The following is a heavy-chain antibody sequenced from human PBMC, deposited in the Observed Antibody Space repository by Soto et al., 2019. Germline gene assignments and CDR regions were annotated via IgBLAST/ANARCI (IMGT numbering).Heavy chain of an antibody. D-gene: IGHD5-18*01. V-gene: IGHV3-66*04. J-gene: IGHJ4*02. Sequence: EVQLVESGGGLVQPGGSLRLSCAASGFTVSSNYMSWVRQAPGEGLEWVSVIYSGASAYYADSVKGRFTISRDNSKNTLYLQMNSLRAEDTAVYYCARHGYSYGGGYFDYWGQGTLVTVSS. CDR2: IYSGASA. CDR3: ARHGYSYGGGYFDY. CDR1: GFTVSSNY.